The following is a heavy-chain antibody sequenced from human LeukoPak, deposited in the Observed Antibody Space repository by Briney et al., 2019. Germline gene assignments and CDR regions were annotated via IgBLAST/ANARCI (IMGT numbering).Heavy chain of an antibody. CDR3: ARDYGGEPFDY. D-gene: IGHD4-23*01. CDR1: GFTFNNYA. Sequence: GGSLRLSCTASGFTFNNYAISWVRQVPGKGLKWVSGISRSGRDPFFADSVKGRFSISRDNSKNMVYLQMNNLRAEDTAMYYCARDYGGEPFDYWGQGTLVTVSS. J-gene: IGHJ4*02. V-gene: IGHV3-23*01. CDR2: ISRSGRDP.